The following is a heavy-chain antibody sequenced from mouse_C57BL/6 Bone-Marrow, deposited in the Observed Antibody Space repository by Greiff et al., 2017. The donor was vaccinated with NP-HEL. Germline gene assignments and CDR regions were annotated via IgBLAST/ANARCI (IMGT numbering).Heavy chain of an antibody. V-gene: IGHV1-53*01. Sequence: QVQLQQSGTELVKPGASVKLSCKASGYTFTSYWMHWVKQRPGQGLEWIGNINPSNGGTNYNEKFKSKATLTVDKSSSTAYMQLSSLTSEDSAVYYCARWWWLLDYFDYWGQGTTLTVSS. CDR3: ARWWWLLDYFDY. CDR1: GYTFTSYW. CDR2: INPSNGGT. D-gene: IGHD2-3*01. J-gene: IGHJ2*01.